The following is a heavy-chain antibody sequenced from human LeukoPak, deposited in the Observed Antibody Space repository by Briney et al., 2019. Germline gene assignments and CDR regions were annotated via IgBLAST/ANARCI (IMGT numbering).Heavy chain of an antibody. Sequence: PSETLSLTCTVSGGSISSYYWSWIRQPAGKGLEWIGRIYTSGSTNYNPSLKSRVTMSVDTSKNQFSLKLSSVTAADTAVYYCARDRPSIFGVVIIGSYFDYWGQGTLVTVSS. V-gene: IGHV4-4*07. CDR3: ARDRPSIFGVVIIGSYFDY. CDR1: GGSISSYY. CDR2: IYTSGST. D-gene: IGHD3-3*01. J-gene: IGHJ4*02.